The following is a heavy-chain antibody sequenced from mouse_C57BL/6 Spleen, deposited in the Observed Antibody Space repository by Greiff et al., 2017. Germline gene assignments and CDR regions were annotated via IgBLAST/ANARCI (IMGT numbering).Heavy chain of an antibody. CDR3: TRHRYGSSPYYFDY. V-gene: IGHV1-15*01. J-gene: IGHJ2*01. D-gene: IGHD1-1*01. CDR2: IDPETGGT. CDR1: GYTFTDYE. Sequence: QVQLQQSGAELVRPGASVTLSCKASGYTFTDYEMHWVKQTPVHGLEWIGAIDPETGGTAYNQKFKGKAILTADKSSSTAYMELRSLTSEDSAVYYCTRHRYGSSPYYFDYWGQGTTLTVSS.